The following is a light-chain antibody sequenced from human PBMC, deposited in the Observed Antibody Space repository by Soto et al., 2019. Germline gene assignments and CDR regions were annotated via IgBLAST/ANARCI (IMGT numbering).Light chain of an antibody. CDR2: ATS. CDR3: HQYGSSPFT. V-gene: IGKV3-20*01. Sequence: EIVLTQSPGTLSLSPGERATLSCRASQRVSTSYLAWYQQKPGQAPRLLIYATSNRATGIPDRFSGSGSGTDFSLTISRLEPEEFAVYYCHQYGSSPFTFGGGTKVEIK. J-gene: IGKJ4*01. CDR1: QRVSTSY.